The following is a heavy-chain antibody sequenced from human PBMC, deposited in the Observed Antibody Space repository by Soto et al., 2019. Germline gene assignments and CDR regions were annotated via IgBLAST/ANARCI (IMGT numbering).Heavy chain of an antibody. CDR2: IYYSGST. Sequence: SETLSLTCTVSCGSINSGGYSRTWIRQPPGKGLEWIGYIYYSGSTNYNPSLKSRVTISVDTSKNQFSLKLSSVTAADTAVYYCARRSEDYGDGHYFDYWGQGTLVTVSS. CDR1: CGSINSGGYS. J-gene: IGHJ4*02. D-gene: IGHD4-17*01. CDR3: ARRSEDYGDGHYFDY. V-gene: IGHV4-61*08.